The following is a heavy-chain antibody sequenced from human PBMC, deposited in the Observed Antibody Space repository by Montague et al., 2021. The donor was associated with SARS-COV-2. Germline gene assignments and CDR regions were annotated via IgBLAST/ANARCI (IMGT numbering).Heavy chain of an antibody. D-gene: IGHD2-2*01. J-gene: IGHJ5*01. V-gene: IGHV4-4*07. CDR1: GGSISGYY. CDR3: ARGMAPEGRWFDS. Sequence: SETLSPTCSVSGGSISGYYWSWVRQAAGKRLEWIGRIFVGASTDYNPSRMSRFSLSGDKSKNQFSLKVTSVTAADTAIYYCARGMAPEGRWFDSWGHGMLVTVSS. CDR2: IFVGAST.